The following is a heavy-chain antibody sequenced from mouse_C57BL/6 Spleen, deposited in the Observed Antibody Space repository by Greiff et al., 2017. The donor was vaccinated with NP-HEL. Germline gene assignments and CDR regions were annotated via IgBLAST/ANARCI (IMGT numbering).Heavy chain of an antibody. J-gene: IGHJ3*01. CDR3: ARDYGSSYEAY. D-gene: IGHD1-1*01. CDR2: IYPRSGNT. Sequence: VQLVESGAELARPGASVKLSCKASGYTFTSYGISWVKQRTGQGLEWIGEIYPRSGNTYYNEKFKGKATLTADKSSSTAYMELRSLTSEDPAVYFCARDYGSSYEAYWGQGTLVTVSA. CDR1: GYTFTSYG. V-gene: IGHV1-81*01.